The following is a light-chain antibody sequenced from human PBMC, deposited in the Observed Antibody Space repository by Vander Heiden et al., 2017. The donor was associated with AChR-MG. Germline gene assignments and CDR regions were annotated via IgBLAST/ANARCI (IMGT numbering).Light chain of an antibody. CDR1: QSLSTW. CDR2: KAF. V-gene: IGKV1-5*03. Sequence: DIQMTQSPSTLSASVGDGITITCRTSQSLSTWLAWYQQKPGKAPRLLIYKAFKLERGVPSRFTGSGSGTEFTLTISSLQPDDSATYYCQQYHTFPWTFGQGTKVEIK. CDR3: QQYHTFPWT. J-gene: IGKJ1*01.